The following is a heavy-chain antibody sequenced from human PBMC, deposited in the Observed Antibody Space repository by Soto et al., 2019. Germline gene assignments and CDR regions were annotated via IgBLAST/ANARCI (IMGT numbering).Heavy chain of an antibody. CDR1: GFTFRNYW. J-gene: IGHJ4*02. V-gene: IGHV3-74*03. Sequence: EVQLVESGGGLVQPGGSLRLSCAASGFTFRNYWMNWVRQAPGEGLVWVSRSNTDVNTTTYADSVKGRFTISRDNAKNTLYLQMNSLRDEDTAVYYCARGYGSGNYHPLIDYWGQGTLVTVSS. CDR2: SNTDVNTT. CDR3: ARGYGSGNYHPLIDY. D-gene: IGHD3-10*01.